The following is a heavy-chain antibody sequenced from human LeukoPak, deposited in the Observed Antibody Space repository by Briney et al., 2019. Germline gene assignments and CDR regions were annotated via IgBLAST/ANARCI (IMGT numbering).Heavy chain of an antibody. CDR2: INPSGGST. J-gene: IGHJ6*02. CDR1: GYTFTSYY. CDR3: AREGDGYNYGPPLGNGMDV. V-gene: IGHV1-46*01. D-gene: IGHD5-24*01. Sequence: ASVTVSCKASGYTFTSYYMHWVRQAPGQGLEWMGIINPSGGSTSYAQKFQGRVTMTRDTSTSTVYMELSSLRSEDTAVYYCAREGDGYNYGPPLGNGMDVWGQGTTVTVS.